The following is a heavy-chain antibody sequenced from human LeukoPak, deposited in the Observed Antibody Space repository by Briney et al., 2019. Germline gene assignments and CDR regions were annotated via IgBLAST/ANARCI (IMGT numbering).Heavy chain of an antibody. CDR3: ARRYSYGFRRFDY. CDR1: GGSFSGYY. D-gene: IGHD5-18*01. CDR2: INHSGST. V-gene: IGHV4-34*01. Sequence: PSETLSLTCAVYGGSFSGYYWSWIRQPPGKGLEWIGEINHSGSTNYNPSLKSRVTISVDTSKNQFSLKLSSVTAADTAVYYCARRYSYGFRRFDYWGQGTLVTVSS. J-gene: IGHJ4*02.